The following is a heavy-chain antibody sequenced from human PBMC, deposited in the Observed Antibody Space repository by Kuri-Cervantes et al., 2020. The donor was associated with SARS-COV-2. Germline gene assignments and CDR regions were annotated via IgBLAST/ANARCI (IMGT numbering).Heavy chain of an antibody. J-gene: IGHJ4*02. D-gene: IGHD3-22*01. CDR1: GGSISSYY. V-gene: IGHV4-59*08. Sequence: SETLSLTCTVSGGSISSYYWSWIRQPPGKGLEWIGYIYYSESTNYSPSLKSRVTISVDTSKNQFSLKLSSVTAADTAVYYCVENDYYDSSGYSHFDYWGQGTLVTVSS. CDR2: IYYSEST. CDR3: VENDYYDSSGYSHFDY.